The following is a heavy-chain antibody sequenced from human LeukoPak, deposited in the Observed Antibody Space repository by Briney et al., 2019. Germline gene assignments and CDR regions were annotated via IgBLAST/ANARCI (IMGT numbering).Heavy chain of an antibody. V-gene: IGHV3-74*01. J-gene: IGHJ4*02. Sequence: GGSLRLSCAASGFSFSSYWMHWVRQAPGKGLVWVSRISSDGSTTTYADSVKGRFTISRDNAKNTMYLQMNSLRAEDTALYYCARVTEYSTAGMRYWGQGTLVTVSS. CDR2: ISSDGSTT. D-gene: IGHD6-13*01. CDR3: ARVTEYSTAGMRY. CDR1: GFSFSSYW.